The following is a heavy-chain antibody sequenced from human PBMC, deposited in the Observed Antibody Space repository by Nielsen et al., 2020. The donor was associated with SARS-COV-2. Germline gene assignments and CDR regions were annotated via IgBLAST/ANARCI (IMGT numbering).Heavy chain of an antibody. J-gene: IGHJ3*02. Sequence: WVRQAPGQGLEWMGWISAYNGNTNYAQKLQGRVTMTRDTSTSTVYMELSSLRSEDTAVYYCASEGRLGYCSSTSCDTNAFDIWSQGTMVTVSS. CDR2: ISAYNGNT. V-gene: IGHV1-18*01. CDR3: ASEGRLGYCSSTSCDTNAFDI. D-gene: IGHD2-2*02.